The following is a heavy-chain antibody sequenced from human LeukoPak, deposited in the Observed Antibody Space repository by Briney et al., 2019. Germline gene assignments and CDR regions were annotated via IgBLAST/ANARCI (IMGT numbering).Heavy chain of an antibody. D-gene: IGHD3-10*01. CDR1: GYTFTSYG. J-gene: IGHJ5*02. CDR3: ARAFGVLGGLNWFDP. CDR2: ISAYNGNT. V-gene: IGHV1-18*01. Sequence: GASVKVSCKASGYTFTSYGISWVRRAPGQGLEWMGWISAYNGNTNYAQKLQGRVTMTTDTSTSTAYMELRSLRSDDTAVYYCARAFGVLGGLNWFDPWGQGTLVTVSS.